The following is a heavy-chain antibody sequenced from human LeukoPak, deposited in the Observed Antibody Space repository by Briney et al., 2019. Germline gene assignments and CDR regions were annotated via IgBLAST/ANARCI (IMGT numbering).Heavy chain of an antibody. CDR3: ARGVSLLWFGIGRWSYP. V-gene: IGHV4-59*01. Sequence: ETLSLTCTVYGGSITSSYWSSVRQPPGKGLEWIGYIYYSGSTNYNPSLKSRVTITVDTSKNQFSLKLSSVTAADTAVYYCARGVSLLWFGIGRWSYPWGQGTLVTVSS. J-gene: IGHJ5*02. CDR2: IYYSGST. D-gene: IGHD3-10*01. CDR1: GGSITSSY.